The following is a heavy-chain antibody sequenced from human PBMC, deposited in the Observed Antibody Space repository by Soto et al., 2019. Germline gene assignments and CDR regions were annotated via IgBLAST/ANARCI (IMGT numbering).Heavy chain of an antibody. V-gene: IGHV4-59*01. D-gene: IGHD4-4*01. J-gene: IGHJ6*03. CDR3: ALDTVTAEDNYYYYMDV. Sequence: SETLSLTCTVSGGSISSYYWSWIRQPPGKGLEWIGYIYYSGSTNYNPSHKSRVTISVDTSKNQFSLKLSSVTAADTAVYYCALDTVTAEDNYYYYMDVWGKGTTVTVSS. CDR1: GGSISSYY. CDR2: IYYSGST.